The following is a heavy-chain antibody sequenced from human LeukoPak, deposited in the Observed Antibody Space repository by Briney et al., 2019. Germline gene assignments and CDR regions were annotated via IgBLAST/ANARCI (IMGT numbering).Heavy chain of an antibody. Sequence: ASVKVSCKVSGYTLTELSMHWVRQAPGKGLEWMGGFDPENGETIYAQKFQGRVTMTEDTSTDTAYMELSSLRSEDTAVYYCATTITIFGVASNWFDSWSQGTLVTVSS. CDR3: ATTITIFGVASNWFDS. V-gene: IGHV1-24*01. CDR1: GYTLTELS. J-gene: IGHJ5*01. D-gene: IGHD3-3*01. CDR2: FDPENGET.